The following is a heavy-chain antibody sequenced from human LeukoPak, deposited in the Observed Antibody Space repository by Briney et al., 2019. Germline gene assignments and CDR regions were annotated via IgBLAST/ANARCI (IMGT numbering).Heavy chain of an antibody. CDR2: IYTSGST. V-gene: IGHV4-61*02. Sequence: SETLSLTCTVSGGSISSGSYYWSWIRQPAGKGLEWIGRIYTSGSTNYNPSLKSRVTISVDTSKNQFSLKLSSVTAADTAVYYCARDSPLYNYYYYYMDVWGKGTTVTVSS. CDR3: ARDSPLYNYYYYYMDV. J-gene: IGHJ6*03. D-gene: IGHD3-16*01. CDR1: GGSISSGSYY.